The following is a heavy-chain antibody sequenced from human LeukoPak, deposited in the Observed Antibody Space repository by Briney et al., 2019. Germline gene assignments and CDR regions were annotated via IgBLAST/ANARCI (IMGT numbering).Heavy chain of an antibody. J-gene: IGHJ3*02. Sequence: GGSLRLSCAASGFTFSSYSMNWVRQAPGKGLEWVSSISSISSYIYYADSVKGRFTISRDNAKNSLYLQMNSLRAEDTAVYYCARDRFEDYGDYEANAFDIWGQGTMVTVSS. CDR3: ARDRFEDYGDYEANAFDI. CDR1: GFTFSSYS. D-gene: IGHD4-17*01. CDR2: ISSISSYI. V-gene: IGHV3-21*04.